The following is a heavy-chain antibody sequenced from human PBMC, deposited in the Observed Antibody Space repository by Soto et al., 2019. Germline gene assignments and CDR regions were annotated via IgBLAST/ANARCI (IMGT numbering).Heavy chain of an antibody. D-gene: IGHD1-1*01. CDR2: INHSGST. V-gene: IGHV4-34*01. J-gene: IGHJ6*03. CDR3: ARGRTRSPRTYYYYYYMDV. Sequence: SETLSLTCAVYGGSFSGYYWSWIRQPPGKGLEWIGEINHSGSTNYNPSLKSRVTISVDTSKNQFSLKLSSVTAADTAVYYCARGRTRSPRTYYYYYYMDVWGKGTTVTVSS. CDR1: GGSFSGYY.